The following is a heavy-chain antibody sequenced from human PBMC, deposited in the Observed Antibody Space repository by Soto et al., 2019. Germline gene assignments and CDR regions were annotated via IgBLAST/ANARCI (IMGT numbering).Heavy chain of an antibody. Sequence: QVQLVQSGAEVKKPGSSVKVSCKSSGGTFSNSPISWVRQAPGQGLEWVGGVIPVFKTANYAQKFQGRVTMTADESTNTAYKGLSSLRSGDTAVYYCARPRFGVGVTEDYYGMDVWGQGTTVTVSS. CDR2: VIPVFKTA. CDR1: GGTFSNSP. V-gene: IGHV1-69*12. D-gene: IGHD3-10*01. J-gene: IGHJ6*02. CDR3: ARPRFGVGVTEDYYGMDV.